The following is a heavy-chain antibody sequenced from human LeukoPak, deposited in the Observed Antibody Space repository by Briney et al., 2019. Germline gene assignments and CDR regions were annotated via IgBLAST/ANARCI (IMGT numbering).Heavy chain of an antibody. CDR2: IYSGGST. D-gene: IGHD2-8*01. CDR1: GFTVSSNY. V-gene: IGHV3-53*01. Sequence: PGGSLRLSCAASGFTVSSNYMSWVRQAPGKGLEWVSVIYSGGSTYYADSVKGRFTISRDNSKNTLYLQMNSLRAEDTAVYYCAKNIVLMVYAPHAFDIWGQGTMVTVSS. J-gene: IGHJ3*02. CDR3: AKNIVLMVYAPHAFDI.